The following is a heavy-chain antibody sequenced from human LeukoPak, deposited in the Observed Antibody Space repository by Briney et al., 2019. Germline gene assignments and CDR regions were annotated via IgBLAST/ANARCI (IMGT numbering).Heavy chain of an antibody. V-gene: IGHV4-39*02. Sequence: AETLSLTCTVSGGSISSSSYYWGWIRQPPGKGLEWIGSIYYSGSTYYNPSLKSRVTISVDTSKNQFSLKLSSVTAADTAVYYCAREDYGGNSKDYWGQGTLVTVSS. CDR1: GGSISSSSYY. CDR3: AREDYGGNSKDY. J-gene: IGHJ4*02. CDR2: IYYSGST. D-gene: IGHD4-23*01.